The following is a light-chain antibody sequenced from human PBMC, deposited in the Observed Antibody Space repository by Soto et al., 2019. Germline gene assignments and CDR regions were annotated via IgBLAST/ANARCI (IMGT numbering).Light chain of an antibody. CDR3: QSYDSSLRDVV. J-gene: IGLJ2*01. V-gene: IGLV1-40*01. CDR2: GNS. Sequence: QSVLTQPPSVSGAPGQRATISCTGSSSNIGAGYDVHWYQQLPGTAPKLLIYGNSNRPSGVPDRFSGSKSGTSASLAITGLQAEDEADYYCQSYDSSLRDVVFGGGTKVTVL. CDR1: SSNIGAGYD.